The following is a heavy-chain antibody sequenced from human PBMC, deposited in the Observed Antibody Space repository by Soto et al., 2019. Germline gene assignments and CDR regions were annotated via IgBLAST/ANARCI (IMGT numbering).Heavy chain of an antibody. CDR1: GFTFSSYS. D-gene: IGHD3-3*01. J-gene: IGHJ3*02. CDR2: ISSSSSTI. V-gene: IGHV3-48*01. CDR3: AREVGSYYDFWSGYSRDAFDI. Sequence: GGSLRLSCAASGFTFSSYSMNWVRQAPGKGLEWVSYISSSSSTIYYADSVKGRFTISRDNAKNSLYLQMNSLRAEDTAVYYCAREVGSYYDFWSGYSRDAFDIWGQGTMVT.